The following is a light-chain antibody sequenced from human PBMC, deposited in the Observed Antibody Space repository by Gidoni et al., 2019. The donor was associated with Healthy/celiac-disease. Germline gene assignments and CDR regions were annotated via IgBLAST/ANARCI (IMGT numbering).Light chain of an antibody. J-gene: IGKJ2*01. CDR2: AAS. Sequence: DIQLTQSPPFLSAAVGDRVTSTCRASQGISSYLAWYQQKPGKAPKLLIYAASTLHSGVPSRFSGSGSGTEFTLTISSLQPEDFATYYCQQLNSYPPYTFGQGTKLEIK. V-gene: IGKV1-9*01. CDR3: QQLNSYPPYT. CDR1: QGISSY.